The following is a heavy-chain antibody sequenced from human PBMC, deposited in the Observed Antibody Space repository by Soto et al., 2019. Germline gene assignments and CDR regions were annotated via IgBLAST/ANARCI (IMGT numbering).Heavy chain of an antibody. D-gene: IGHD2-15*01. CDR1: GFSFSNCG. Sequence: QVQLVESGGGVVQPGRSLRLSCAASGFSFSNCGMHWVRQAPGKGLEWVAAISSDGSDKYYSESVKGRFTISRDNSKNTLFLQMNSLRVEDTAVYYCVKAGEVARQELDYWGQGTLVTVSS. J-gene: IGHJ4*02. CDR2: ISSDGSDK. CDR3: VKAGEVARQELDY. V-gene: IGHV3-30*18.